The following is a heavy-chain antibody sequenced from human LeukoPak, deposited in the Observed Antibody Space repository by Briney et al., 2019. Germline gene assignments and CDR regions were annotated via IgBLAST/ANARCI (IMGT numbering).Heavy chain of an antibody. Sequence: SETLSLTCAVYGGSFSGYYWSWIRRPPGKGLEWIGEINHSGSTNYNPSLKSRVTISVDTSKNQFSLKLSSVTAADTAVYYCARIPLGYSSGWVFDYWGQGTLVTVSS. CDR3: ARIPLGYSSGWVFDY. CDR1: GGSFSGYY. V-gene: IGHV4-34*01. J-gene: IGHJ4*02. CDR2: INHSGST. D-gene: IGHD6-19*01.